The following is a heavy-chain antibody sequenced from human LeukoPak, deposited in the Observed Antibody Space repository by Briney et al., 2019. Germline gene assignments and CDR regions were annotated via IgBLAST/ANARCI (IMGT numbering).Heavy chain of an antibody. J-gene: IGHJ6*03. CDR1: GGSFSGYY. D-gene: IGHD2-21*02. CDR3: ARVEVVTAIPYWYYYYMDV. Sequence: SETLSLTCAVYGGSFSGYYWSWIRQPPGKGLEWIGEINHSGSTNYNPSPKSQGTISVDTSKNQFSLKLRSVTAAVTAVYYCARVEVVTAIPYWYYYYMDVWGKGTTVTVSS. V-gene: IGHV4-34*01. CDR2: INHSGST.